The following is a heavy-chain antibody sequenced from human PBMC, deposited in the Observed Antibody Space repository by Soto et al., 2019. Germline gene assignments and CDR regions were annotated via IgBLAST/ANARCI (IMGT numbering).Heavy chain of an antibody. CDR3: ANGLEREHAYDV. D-gene: IGHD1-1*01. Sequence: AGSLRLSCAAFGLTVSGKKYVAWVRQAPGKGLEWVSALYDVDGSFYADSVKGRFTTSSDSSKTTVYLQMNGLRPADTAVYYCANGLEREHAYDVWGQGTTVTVSS. V-gene: IGHV3-53*01. J-gene: IGHJ3*01. CDR2: LYDVDGS. CDR1: GLTVSGKKY.